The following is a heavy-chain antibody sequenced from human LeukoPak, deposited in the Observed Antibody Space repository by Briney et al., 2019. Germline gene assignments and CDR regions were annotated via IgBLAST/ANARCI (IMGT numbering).Heavy chain of an antibody. J-gene: IGHJ5*02. V-gene: IGHV1-8*01. CDR2: MNPNSGNT. Sequence: GASVKVSCKASGYTFTSYDINWVRQATGQGLEWMGWMNPNSGNTGYAQKFQGRVTMTRNTSINTAYMELSSLGSEGTAVYYCARVDYDILTGYSPNWFDPWGQGTLVTVSS. CDR3: ARVDYDILTGYSPNWFDP. CDR1: GYTFTSYD. D-gene: IGHD3-9*01.